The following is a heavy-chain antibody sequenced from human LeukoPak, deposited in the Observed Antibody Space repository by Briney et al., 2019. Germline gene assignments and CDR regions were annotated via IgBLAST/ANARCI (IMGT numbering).Heavy chain of an antibody. CDR3: AREGRWLQLGNDY. D-gene: IGHD5-24*01. V-gene: IGHV3-23*01. CDR1: GFTFSSYS. CDR2: ISGSGGST. Sequence: PGGSVRLSCAASGFTFSSYSMSWVRQAPGKGLEWVSAISGSGGSTYYADSVKGRFTISRDNSKNTLYLQMNSLRAEDTAVYYCAREGRWLQLGNDYWGQGTLVTVSS. J-gene: IGHJ4*02.